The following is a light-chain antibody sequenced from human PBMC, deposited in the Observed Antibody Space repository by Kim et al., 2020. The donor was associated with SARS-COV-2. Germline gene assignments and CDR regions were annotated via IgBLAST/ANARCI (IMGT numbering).Light chain of an antibody. CDR2: GIT. V-gene: IGLV2-14*03. Sequence: QSITISFIGSSSDISDSKQVCWYQRHPGKAPKLLIYGITNRPSGLSSRFSGSKSGNTASLTISGLQGEDEAVYYCSSYTTSDTLVFGGGTKVTVL. J-gene: IGLJ2*01. CDR3: SSYTTSDTLV. CDR1: SSDISDSKQ.